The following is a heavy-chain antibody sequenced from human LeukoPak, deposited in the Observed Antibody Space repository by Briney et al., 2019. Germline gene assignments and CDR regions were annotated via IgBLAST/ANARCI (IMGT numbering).Heavy chain of an antibody. Sequence: PSETLSLTCTVSGGSISSYYWSWIRQPPGKGLEWIGYIYYSGSTNYNPSLKSRVTISVDTSKNQFSLKLSSVTAADTAVYYCARLSDATLYGGNSEFDYWGQGTLVTVSS. CDR3: ARLSDATLYGGNSEFDY. D-gene: IGHD4-23*01. CDR2: IYYSGST. J-gene: IGHJ4*02. V-gene: IGHV4-59*08. CDR1: GGSISSYY.